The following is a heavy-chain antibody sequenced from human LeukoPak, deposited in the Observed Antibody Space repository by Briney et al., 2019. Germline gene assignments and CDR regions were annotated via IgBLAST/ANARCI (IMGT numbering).Heavy chain of an antibody. CDR2: IIPIFGTA. V-gene: IGHV1-69*06. J-gene: IGHJ5*02. Sequence: SVKVSCKASGGTFSSYAISWVRQAPGQGLEWMGGIIPIFGTANYAQKFQGRVTITADKSTSTAYMELSSLRSEDMAVYYCARGYSSGWEGYNWFDPWGQGTLVTVSS. D-gene: IGHD6-19*01. CDR3: ARGYSSGWEGYNWFDP. CDR1: GGTFSSYA.